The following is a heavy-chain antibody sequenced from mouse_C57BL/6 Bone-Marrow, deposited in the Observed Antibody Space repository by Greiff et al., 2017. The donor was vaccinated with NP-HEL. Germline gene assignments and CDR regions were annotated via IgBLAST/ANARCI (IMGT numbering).Heavy chain of an antibody. D-gene: IGHD1-1*01. CDR3: ARHDYGSSHYAMDY. CDR2: ISNGGGST. Sequence: EVLLVESGGGLVQPGGSLKLSCAASGFTFSDYYMYWVRQTPEKRLEWVAYISNGGGSTYYPDTVKGRFTLSRDNAKNTLYLQISRLEDDDAAMYYGARHDYGSSHYAMDYWGQGTSVTVSS. J-gene: IGHJ4*01. CDR1: GFTFSDYY. V-gene: IGHV5-12*01.